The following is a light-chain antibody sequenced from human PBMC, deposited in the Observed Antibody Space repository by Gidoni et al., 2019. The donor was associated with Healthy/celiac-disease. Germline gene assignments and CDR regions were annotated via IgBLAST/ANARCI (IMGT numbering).Light chain of an antibody. Sequence: IVMTQSPDSLAVSLGERATINCKSSQSVLYSSNNKNYLAWYQQKPGQPPKLLIYCASTRESGVPDRFSGSGSGTDFTLTISSLQAEDVAVYYCQQYYSTPAFXQXTKLEIK. CDR1: QSVLYSSNNKNY. V-gene: IGKV4-1*01. J-gene: IGKJ2*01. CDR3: QQYYSTPA. CDR2: CAS.